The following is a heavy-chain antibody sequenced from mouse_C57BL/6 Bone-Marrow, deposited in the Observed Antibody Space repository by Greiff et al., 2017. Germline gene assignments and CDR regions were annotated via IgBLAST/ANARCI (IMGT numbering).Heavy chain of an antibody. CDR3: ARMTGTGGFDY. D-gene: IGHD4-1*01. CDR2: IDPSDSYT. CDR1: GYTFTSYW. V-gene: IGHV1-69*01. J-gene: IGHJ2*01. Sequence: QVQLQQPGAELVMPGASVKLSCKASGYTFTSYWMHWVKQRPGQGLEWIGEIDPSDSYTNYNQKFKGKSTLTVDKSSSTAYMQLSSLTSEDSAVYYCARMTGTGGFDYWGQGTTLTVSS.